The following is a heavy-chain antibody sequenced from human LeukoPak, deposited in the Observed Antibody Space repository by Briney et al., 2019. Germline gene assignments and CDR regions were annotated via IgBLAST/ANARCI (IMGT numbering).Heavy chain of an antibody. V-gene: IGHV4-59*12. D-gene: IGHD1-26*01. Sequence: SSETLSLTCTVSGDSINDYYWTWIRQPPGKGLEWIGYIYYSGTTTYNPSLRSRVTISLDTSKNQFSLKLSSVTAADTAVYYCARGPELLRAFDYWGRGTLVTVSS. CDR2: IYYSGTT. J-gene: IGHJ4*02. CDR3: ARGPELLRAFDY. CDR1: GDSINDYY.